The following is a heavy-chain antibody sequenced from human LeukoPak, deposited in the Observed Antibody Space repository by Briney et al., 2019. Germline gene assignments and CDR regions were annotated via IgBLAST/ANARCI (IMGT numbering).Heavy chain of an antibody. D-gene: IGHD1-26*01. CDR2: ISGSGGST. CDR1: GFTFSSYA. V-gene: IGHV3-23*01. CDR3: AKGPQGLLPAYYFDY. Sequence: GGSLRLSCAASGFTFSSYAMSWVRQAPGKGLEWVSAISGSGGSTCYADSVKGRFTISRDNSKNTLYLQMNSLRAEDTAVYYCAKGPQGLLPAYYFDYWGQGTLVTVSS. J-gene: IGHJ4*02.